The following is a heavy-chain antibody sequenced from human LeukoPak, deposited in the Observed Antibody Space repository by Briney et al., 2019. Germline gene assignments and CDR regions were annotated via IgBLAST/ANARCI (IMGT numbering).Heavy chain of an antibody. V-gene: IGHV3-74*01. J-gene: IGHJ3*01. D-gene: IGHD3-3*01. CDR2: LNFDGSDT. CDR3: ARRFQNALRALSDDAFDV. Sequence: GGSLRLSCATSGFTFRSYRMHWVRQAPGKGLVWVSRLNFDGSDTSYADSVKGRFTISRDNAKNTLYLQMNSLRAEDTAVYYCARRFQNALRALSDDAFDVWGQGTMVTVSS. CDR1: GFTFRSYR.